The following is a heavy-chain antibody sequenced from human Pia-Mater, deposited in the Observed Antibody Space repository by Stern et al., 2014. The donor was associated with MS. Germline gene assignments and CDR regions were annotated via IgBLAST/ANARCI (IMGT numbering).Heavy chain of an antibody. V-gene: IGHV4-30-4*01. Sequence: VQLVESGPGLVKPSQTLSLPCAVTGGSISSAEYHWRWIRQPPGTGLEXIGYIHNSGTTYYNPSLKSRVTRSVDTSKNQFSLKLRSVTAADTAVYYCSRDADGYSLVFGYWGRGTLVTVSS. CDR1: GGSISSAEYH. J-gene: IGHJ4*02. CDR2: IHNSGTT. CDR3: SRDADGYSLVFGY. D-gene: IGHD5-24*01.